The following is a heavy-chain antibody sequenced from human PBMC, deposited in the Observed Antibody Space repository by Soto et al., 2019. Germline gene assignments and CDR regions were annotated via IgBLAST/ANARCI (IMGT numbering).Heavy chain of an antibody. CDR2: ISSSSSYI. J-gene: IGHJ4*02. CDR3: AREYYYDSSGYYRPLDFDY. D-gene: IGHD3-22*01. V-gene: IGHV3-21*01. CDR1: GFTLSSYS. Sequence: PGGSLRLSCAASGFTLSSYSMNWVRQAPGKGLEWVSSISSSSSYIYYADSVKGRFTISRDNAKNSLYLQMNSLRAEDTAVYYCAREYYYDSSGYYRPLDFDYWGQGTLVTVSS.